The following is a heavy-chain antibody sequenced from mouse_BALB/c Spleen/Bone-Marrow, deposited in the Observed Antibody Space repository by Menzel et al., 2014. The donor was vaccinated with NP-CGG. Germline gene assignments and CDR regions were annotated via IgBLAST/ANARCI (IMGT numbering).Heavy chain of an antibody. V-gene: IGHV3-2*02. CDR2: ISYSGST. D-gene: IGHD2-4*01. J-gene: IGHJ3*01. CDR1: GYSITRDYA. Sequence: VQLQQSGPGLVKPSQSLSLSCIATGYSITRDYAWNWIRQFPGNKLEWMGYISYSGSTTYNPSLESRIAITRDTSKNQFFLQLNSVTAEDTATYCCARSSSCDYGVGFAYWGQGTLVTVSA. CDR3: ARSSSCDYGVGFAY.